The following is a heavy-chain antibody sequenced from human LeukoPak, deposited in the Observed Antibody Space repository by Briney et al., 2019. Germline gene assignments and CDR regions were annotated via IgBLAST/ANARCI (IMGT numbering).Heavy chain of an antibody. Sequence: GGSLRLSCAASGFTFSTYWMHWVRQAPGKGLVWVSRINSDGSTTAYADSVKGRFTISRDNAKNTLYLQMNSLRAEDTAVYYGPRQWILGGGISPGYWAQETLFTV. D-gene: IGHD3-16*01. J-gene: IGHJ4*02. CDR1: GFTFSTYW. CDR2: INSDGSTT. CDR3: PRQWILGGGISPGY. V-gene: IGHV3-74*01.